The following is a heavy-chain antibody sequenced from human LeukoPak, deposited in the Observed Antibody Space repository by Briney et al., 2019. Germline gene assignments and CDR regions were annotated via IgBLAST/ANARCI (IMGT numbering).Heavy chain of an antibody. Sequence: GGSLRLACAASGFTFSSYGIHWVRKAPGKGLERVAVIGYDGIKKYYADSVEGRFTISRDNSKNTLYLHMNSLRVEDTAVYYCARDRGGYCSGGTCYPGLLSYSMVVWGKGTTVTVSS. CDR3: ARDRGGYCSGGTCYPGLLSYSMVV. D-gene: IGHD2-15*01. CDR2: IGYDGIKK. J-gene: IGHJ6*04. V-gene: IGHV3-33*01. CDR1: GFTFSSYG.